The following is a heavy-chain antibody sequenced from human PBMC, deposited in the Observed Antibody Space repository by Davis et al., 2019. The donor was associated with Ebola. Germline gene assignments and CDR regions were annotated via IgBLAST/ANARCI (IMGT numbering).Heavy chain of an antibody. CDR1: GFTFSSYW. CDR3: ARNGYIYGDFDY. Sequence: GESLKISCAASGFTFSSYWMSWVRQAPGKGLEWVSSISSSSSYIYYADSVKGRFTISRDNAKNSLYLQMNSLRAEDTAVYYCARNGYIYGDFDYWGQGTLVTVSS. J-gene: IGHJ4*02. CDR2: ISSSSSYI. V-gene: IGHV3-21*04. D-gene: IGHD5-18*01.